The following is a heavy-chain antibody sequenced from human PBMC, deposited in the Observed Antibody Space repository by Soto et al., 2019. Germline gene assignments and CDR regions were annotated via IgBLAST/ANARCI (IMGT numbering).Heavy chain of an antibody. CDR2: IVPIFGTT. V-gene: IGHV1-69*06. CDR1: GGTFNSYA. D-gene: IGHD3-9*01. Sequence: QVQLVQSGAEVKKPGSSVKVSCKASGGTFNSYAISWMRQAPGQGLEWMGGIVPIFGTTDYAQRFQGRVTITADKSTSTAYLDLSRLRSEDTAVYYCARTDNSDILPGYSNWGQGTLVTVSS. J-gene: IGHJ4*02. CDR3: ARTDNSDILPGYSN.